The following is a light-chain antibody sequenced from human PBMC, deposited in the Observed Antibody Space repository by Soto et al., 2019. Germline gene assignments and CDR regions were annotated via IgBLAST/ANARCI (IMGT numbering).Light chain of an antibody. V-gene: IGKV3-15*01. J-gene: IGKJ2*01. CDR1: QSVSSS. CDR3: QQYKIWPPFT. CDR2: QTS. Sequence: EIVMTQSPATLSVSPGDSATLSCRASQSVSSSLAWYQQRPGQSPRLLMYQTSVRATGIPARFTGSGSGTEFTLTISSLQPEDFAVYYCQQYKIWPPFTFGQGTKLEIK.